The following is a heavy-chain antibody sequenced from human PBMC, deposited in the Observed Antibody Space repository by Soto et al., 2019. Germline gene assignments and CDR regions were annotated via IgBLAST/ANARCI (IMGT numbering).Heavy chain of an antibody. J-gene: IGHJ6*02. D-gene: IGHD2-15*01. CDR3: ARHLTYCSAGSCYSDFPYYGMDV. Sequence: QLQLQESGPGLVKPSETLSLTCTVSGGSISSSSYYWGWIRQPPGKGLEWIGSIFYSGSTYYNPSLQSRVTISVHTSKHQFSLKLTSVPAADTAVYYCARHLTYCSAGSCYSDFPYYGMDVWGQGTTVTVSS. CDR2: IFYSGST. V-gene: IGHV4-39*01. CDR1: GGSISSSSYY.